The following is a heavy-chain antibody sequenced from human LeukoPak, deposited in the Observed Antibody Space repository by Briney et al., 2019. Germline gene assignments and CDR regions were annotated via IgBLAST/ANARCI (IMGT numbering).Heavy chain of an antibody. Sequence: GGSLRLSCAASGFTFSSYSMNWVRQAPGKGLEWVSYISSSSSTIYYADSVKGRFTISRDNAKNSLYLQMNSLGPEDTAVYYCATLYDSAGYYRTPNDSWGQGTLVTVSS. D-gene: IGHD3-22*01. CDR3: ATLYDSAGYYRTPNDS. V-gene: IGHV3-48*01. J-gene: IGHJ4*02. CDR1: GFTFSSYS. CDR2: ISSSSSTI.